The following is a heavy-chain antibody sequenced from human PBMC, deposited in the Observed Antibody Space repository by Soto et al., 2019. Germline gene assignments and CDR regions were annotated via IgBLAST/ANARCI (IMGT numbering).Heavy chain of an antibody. J-gene: IGHJ4*02. V-gene: IGHV2-5*01. CDR3: AHRPPEDTLTGYRAYYFDY. D-gene: IGHD3-9*01. Sequence: QITLKESGPTLVKPTQTLTLTCTFSGFSLYTPGVGVGWIRQPPGKALEWLALIHWNDDKRYSPSLESRLTITKDASKNQVVLTMTNVDPVDTATYYCAHRPPEDTLTGYRAYYFDYWGQGSLVTVSS. CDR2: IHWNDDK. CDR1: GFSLYTPGVG.